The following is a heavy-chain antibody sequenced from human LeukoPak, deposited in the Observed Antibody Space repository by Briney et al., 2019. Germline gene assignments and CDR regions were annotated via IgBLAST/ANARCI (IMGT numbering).Heavy chain of an antibody. D-gene: IGHD1-26*01. Sequence: PGGSLRLSCAASGFTFSRYSMNWVRQAPGKGLEWVSSISSSSYIYYADSVKGRFTISRDNAKNSLYLQMNSLRAEDTAVYYCARDDSRSSYYYYGMDVWGQGTTVTVSS. V-gene: IGHV3-21*01. CDR2: ISSSSYI. CDR1: GFTFSRYS. J-gene: IGHJ6*02. CDR3: ARDDSRSSYYYYGMDV.